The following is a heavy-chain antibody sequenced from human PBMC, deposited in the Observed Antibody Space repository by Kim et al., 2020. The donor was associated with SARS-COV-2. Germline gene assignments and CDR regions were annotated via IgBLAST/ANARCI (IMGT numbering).Heavy chain of an antibody. CDR3: ARAFTRNPSYGSGSYFDY. V-gene: IGHV4-4*07. D-gene: IGHD3-10*01. J-gene: IGHJ4*02. CDR1: GGSISSYY. CDR2: IYTSGST. Sequence: SETLSLTCTVSGGSISSYYWSWIRQPAGKGLEWIGRIYTSGSTNYNPSLKSRVTMSVDTSKNQFSLKLSSVTAADTAVYYCARAFTRNPSYGSGSYFDYWGQGTLVTVSS.